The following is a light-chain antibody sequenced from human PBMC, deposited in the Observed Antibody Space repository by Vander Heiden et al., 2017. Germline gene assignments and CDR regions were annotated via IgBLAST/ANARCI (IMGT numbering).Light chain of an antibody. CDR2: DAS. CDR3: QQYNSLST. CDR1: QSISSW. J-gene: IGKJ1*01. V-gene: IGKV1-5*01. Sequence: DIQMTQSPSTLSAAVGDRVTITCRASQSISSWLAWYQQKPGKDPKLLIYDASSLQSGVPSRFSGSGSGTEFTLTISSLQPDDFATYYCQQYNSLSTFGQGTKVEIK.